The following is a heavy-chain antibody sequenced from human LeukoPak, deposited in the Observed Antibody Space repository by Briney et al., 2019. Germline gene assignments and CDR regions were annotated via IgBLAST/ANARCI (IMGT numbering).Heavy chain of an antibody. CDR2: ISSSGSTI. D-gene: IGHD3-10*01. V-gene: IGHV3-48*03. CDR3: ARDGSGSSYMDV. Sequence: GGTLRLSCAASGFTFSSYEMNWVRPAPRKGRERVSDISSSGSTIYYADSVKGRFTISRDNAKNSLYLQVNGLRAEDTAVYYCARDGSGSSYMDVWGKGSTVSVSS. J-gene: IGHJ6*03. CDR1: GFTFSSYE.